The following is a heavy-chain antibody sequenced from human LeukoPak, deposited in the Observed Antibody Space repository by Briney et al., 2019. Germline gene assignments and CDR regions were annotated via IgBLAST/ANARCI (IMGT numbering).Heavy chain of an antibody. CDR2: ISGSGGST. V-gene: IGHV3-23*01. Sequence: GGSLRLSCAASGFTFSSYAMSWVRQAPGKGLEWVSAISGSGGSTYYADSVKGRFTISRDNSKNTLYLQMNSLRAEDTAVYYCAKGPPGDFWSGYLFDPWGQGTLVTVSS. CDR3: AKGPPGDFWSGYLFDP. D-gene: IGHD3-3*01. CDR1: GFTFSSYA. J-gene: IGHJ5*02.